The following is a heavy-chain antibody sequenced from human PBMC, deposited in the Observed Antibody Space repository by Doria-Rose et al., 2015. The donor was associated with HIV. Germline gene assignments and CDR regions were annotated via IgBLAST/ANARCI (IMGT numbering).Heavy chain of an antibody. D-gene: IGHD4-17*01. J-gene: IGHJ5*02. CDR2: ISYSGST. V-gene: IGHV4-59*01. CDR3: ARDRGTVTANWFDP. Sequence: GKGLEWIGYISYSGSTNYNPSLKSRATISLHTSKNQFSLKLSSVTAADTAVYHCARDRGTVTANWFDPWGQGTLVTVSS.